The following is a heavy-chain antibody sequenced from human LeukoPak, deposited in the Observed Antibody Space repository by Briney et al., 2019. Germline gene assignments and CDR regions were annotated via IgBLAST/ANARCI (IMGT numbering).Heavy chain of an antibody. J-gene: IGHJ4*02. CDR3: ARAILSGYPDS. D-gene: IGHD3-3*01. CDR2: IYYSGST. V-gene: IGHV4-59*01. CDR1: GGSISTYH. Sequence: PSETLSLTCSVSGGSISTYHWTWIRQPPGKGLEWIGYIYYSGSTNYNPSLKSRVTISLDTSKNQFSLKLSSVTAADTAVYYCARAILSGYPDSWGQGTLVIVFS.